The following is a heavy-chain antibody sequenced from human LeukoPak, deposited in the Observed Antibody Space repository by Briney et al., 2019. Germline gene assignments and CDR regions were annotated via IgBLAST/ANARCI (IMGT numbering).Heavy chain of an antibody. J-gene: IGHJ4*02. Sequence: KVSCKASGYTFTSYGITWVRQMPGKGLEWMGIIYPGDSDTRYSPSFQGQVTISADKSISTTYLQWSSLKASDTAMYYCAREGEGDGYNLGYWGQGTLVTVSS. D-gene: IGHD5-24*01. CDR2: IYPGDSDT. CDR1: GYTFTSYG. V-gene: IGHV5-51*01. CDR3: AREGEGDGYNLGY.